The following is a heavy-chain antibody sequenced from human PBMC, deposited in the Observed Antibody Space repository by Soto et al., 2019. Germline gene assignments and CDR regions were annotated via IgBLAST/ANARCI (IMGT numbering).Heavy chain of an antibody. V-gene: IGHV1-46*01. CDR2: INPSGGST. Sequence: ASVKVSCKASGYTFTSYYMHWVRQAPGQGLEWMGIINPSGGSTSYAQKFQGRVTMTRDTSTSTVYMELSSLRSEDTAVYYCARDSRGFPSYDILTGYYHFDYWGQGTLVNVSS. CDR3: ARDSRGFPSYDILTGYYHFDY. CDR1: GYTFTSYY. D-gene: IGHD3-9*01. J-gene: IGHJ4*02.